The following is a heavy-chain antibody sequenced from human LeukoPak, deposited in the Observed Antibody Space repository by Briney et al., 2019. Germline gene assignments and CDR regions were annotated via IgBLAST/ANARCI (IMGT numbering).Heavy chain of an antibody. CDR3: GRVGCTTTSCLAN. D-gene: IGHD2-2*01. J-gene: IGHJ4*02. V-gene: IGHV3-7*01. CDR2: IKQDGSEK. CDR1: GLTFSSYW. Sequence: GGSLRLSCAISGLTFSSYWMTWVRQAPGKGLELVANIKQDGSEKYYVDSVKGRFTISRDNAKNSLYLQMSSLRVEDTAVYYCGRVGCTTTSCLANWGQGTLVTVSS.